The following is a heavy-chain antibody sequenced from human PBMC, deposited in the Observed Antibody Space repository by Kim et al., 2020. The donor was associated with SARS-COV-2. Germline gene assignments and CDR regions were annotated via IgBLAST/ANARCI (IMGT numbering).Heavy chain of an antibody. J-gene: IGHJ4*02. CDR3: AALDTAQVPGGI. V-gene: IGHV3-7*01. D-gene: IGHD3-10*01. Sequence: NVDSVKGRFTRSGDNAKNSLYLQMSSLRTEDTAIYYCAALDTAQVPGGIWGQGTLVSVSS.